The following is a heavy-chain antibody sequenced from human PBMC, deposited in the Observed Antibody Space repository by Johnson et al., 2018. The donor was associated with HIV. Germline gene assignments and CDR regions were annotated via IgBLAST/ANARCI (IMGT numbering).Heavy chain of an antibody. CDR3: ARDKYYLNAITGSAFDI. Sequence: HVQLVESGGGLVQPGGSLRLPCAASEFAFSSYDMHWVRQAPGMGLGWVALISYDGSNKYYADSVKGRFTISRDNSKNTLYLQMNSLRAEDTAVYYCARDKYYLNAITGSAFDIWGQGTMVTVSS. V-gene: IGHV3-30*03. CDR2: ISYDGSNK. D-gene: IGHD2/OR15-2a*01. CDR1: EFAFSSYD. J-gene: IGHJ3*02.